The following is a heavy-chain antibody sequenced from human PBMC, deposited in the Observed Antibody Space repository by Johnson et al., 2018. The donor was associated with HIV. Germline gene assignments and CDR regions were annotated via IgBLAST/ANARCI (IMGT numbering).Heavy chain of an antibody. V-gene: IGHV3-30*02. J-gene: IGHJ3*02. CDR1: GFTFSSYG. CDR2: IRYDGSNK. CDR3: ASTDTGDLRYDGFDI. D-gene: IGHD7-27*01. Sequence: QVQLVESGGGVVQPGGSLRLSCAASGFTFSSYGMHWVRQAPGNGLEWVAFIRYDGSNKYYADSVKGRFTISRDNSQKTLYLQMGSLRAEDMALYYCASTDTGDLRYDGFDIWGQGTMVFVSS.